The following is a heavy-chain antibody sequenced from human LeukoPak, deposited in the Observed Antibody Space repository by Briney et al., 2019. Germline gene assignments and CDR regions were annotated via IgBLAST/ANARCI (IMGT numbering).Heavy chain of an antibody. CDR3: ARVSLSSGWYTSDAFDI. D-gene: IGHD6-19*01. CDR1: GGTFSSYA. V-gene: IGHV1-69*01. Sequence: ASVKVSCKASGGTFSSYAISWVRQAPGQGLEWMGGIIPIFGTANYAQKFQGRVTITADESTSTAYMELSSLRSEDTAVYYCARVSLSSGWYTSDAFDIWGQGTMVTVSS. J-gene: IGHJ3*02. CDR2: IIPIFGTA.